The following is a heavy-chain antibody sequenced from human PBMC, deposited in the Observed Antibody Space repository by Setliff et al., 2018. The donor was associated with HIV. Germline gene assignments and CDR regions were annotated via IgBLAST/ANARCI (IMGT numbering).Heavy chain of an antibody. CDR1: GGSFNDYY. D-gene: IGHD3-10*01. CDR2: IDHSGST. CDR3: ARGLNYYGSGSYLPLGY. Sequence: NPSETLSLTCAGYGGSFNDYYWTWIRQPPGKGLEWIGEIDHSGSTKYHASLKSRVTISIDASKNQISLKLSSVTAADTAVYYCARGLNYYGSGSYLPLGYWGQGTLGTVS. J-gene: IGHJ4*02. V-gene: IGHV4-34*01.